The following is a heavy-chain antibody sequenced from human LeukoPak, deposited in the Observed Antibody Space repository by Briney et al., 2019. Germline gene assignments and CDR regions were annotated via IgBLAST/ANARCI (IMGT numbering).Heavy chain of an antibody. CDR3: AKIPYGDYVLDYYYYMDV. V-gene: IGHV3-7*01. D-gene: IGHD4-17*01. CDR1: GFIFSNYA. CDR2: IKQDGSEK. J-gene: IGHJ6*03. Sequence: GGSLRLSCAASGFIFSNYAMSWVRQAPGKGLEWVANIKQDGSEKYYVDSVKGRFTISRDNSKNTLYLQMYSLRAEDTAVYYCAKIPYGDYVLDYYYYMDVWGKGTTVTISS.